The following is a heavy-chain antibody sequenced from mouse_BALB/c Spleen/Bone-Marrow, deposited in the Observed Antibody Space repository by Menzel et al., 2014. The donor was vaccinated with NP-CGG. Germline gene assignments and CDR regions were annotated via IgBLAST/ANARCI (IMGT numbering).Heavy chain of an antibody. CDR1: GFTFNSYG. J-gene: IGHJ3*01. V-gene: IGHV5-9-2*01. D-gene: IGHD2-4*01. Sequence: EVMLVESGGGLVKSGGSLKLSCAASGFTFNSYGMSWVRQTPEKRLEWVATISGGGSYTFYPDSVKGRFTISRDNAKNNLYLQLSCLRSEDTALYYCARHAYYDQTEVSFVYWGQGTLVTVSA. CDR3: ARHAYYDQTEVSFVY. CDR2: ISGGGSYT.